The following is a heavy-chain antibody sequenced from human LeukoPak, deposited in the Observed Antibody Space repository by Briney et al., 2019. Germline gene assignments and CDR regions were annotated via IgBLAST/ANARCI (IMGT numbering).Heavy chain of an antibody. V-gene: IGHV3-33*01. Sequence: PGGSQRLSCAASGFTFSSYGMHWVRQAPGKGLEWVAVIWYDGSNKYYADSVKGRFTISRDNSKNTLYLQMNSRRAEETAVYYCARIAAAGTDFDYWGRGTLVTVSS. D-gene: IGHD6-13*01. CDR3: ARIAAAGTDFDY. J-gene: IGHJ4*02. CDR1: GFTFSSYG. CDR2: IWYDGSNK.